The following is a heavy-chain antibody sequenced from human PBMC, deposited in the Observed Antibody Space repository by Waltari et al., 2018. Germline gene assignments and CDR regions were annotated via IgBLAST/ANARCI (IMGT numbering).Heavy chain of an antibody. CDR1: GGSFSGYY. Sequence: QVQLQQWGAGLLKPSETLSITCAVYGGSFSGYYWSWIRPPPGKGLEWIGEINHSGSTNYNPSLKSRVTISVDTSKNQFSLKLSSVTAADTAVYYCARARGSCYWSWGQGTLVTVSS. D-gene: IGHD2-15*01. CDR2: INHSGST. CDR3: ARARGSCYWS. J-gene: IGHJ4*02. V-gene: IGHV4-34*01.